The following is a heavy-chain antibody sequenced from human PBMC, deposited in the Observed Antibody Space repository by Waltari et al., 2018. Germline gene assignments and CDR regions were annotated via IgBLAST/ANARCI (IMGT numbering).Heavy chain of an antibody. CDR2: VYKRGTN. Sequence: QVQLQESGPGLVKPSETLSLTCNVSGGSVSSGSHYWTWIRQPPGKTLEWIGYVYKRGTNNSHPLLRSRVTMSVDTSKNQFSLKLRSVTAADTAIYYCAREPGGYCTASSCFGLDSWGQGTQVTVSS. D-gene: IGHD2-8*02. CDR1: GGSVSSGSHY. CDR3: AREPGGYCTASSCFGLDS. J-gene: IGHJ5*01. V-gene: IGHV4-61*01.